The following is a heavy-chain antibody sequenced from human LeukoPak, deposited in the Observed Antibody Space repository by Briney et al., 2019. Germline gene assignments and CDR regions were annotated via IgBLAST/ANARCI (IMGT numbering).Heavy chain of an antibody. CDR2: IYYSGRT. CDR1: GGSISSSSYY. Sequence: PSETLSLTCTVSGGSISSSSYYWGWIRQPPGKGLEWIGSIYYSGRTYYNPSFKSRVNIFVDTSKNQFSLKLSSVTAADTAVYYCARHVAAVAGTRFAYFDYWGQGTLVTVSS. V-gene: IGHV4-39*01. J-gene: IGHJ4*02. CDR3: ARHVAAVAGTRFAYFDY. D-gene: IGHD6-19*01.